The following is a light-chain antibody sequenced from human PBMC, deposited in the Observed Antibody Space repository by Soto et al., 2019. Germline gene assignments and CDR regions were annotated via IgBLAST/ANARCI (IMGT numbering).Light chain of an antibody. Sequence: QSALTQPASVSGSPGQSITISCTGSSSDLGTYDLVSWYQHHPGKAPKLIIYEVTTRPSGISDRFSGSKSGNTASLTISGLQAEDEADYYCTSYTTRGPLGLFGGGTKLTVL. CDR1: SSDLGTYDL. CDR2: EVT. CDR3: TSYTTRGPLGL. V-gene: IGLV2-14*01. J-gene: IGLJ3*02.